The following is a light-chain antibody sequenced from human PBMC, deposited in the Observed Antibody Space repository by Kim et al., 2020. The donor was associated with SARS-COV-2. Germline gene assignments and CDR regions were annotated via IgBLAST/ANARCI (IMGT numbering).Light chain of an antibody. CDR3: QAWDSSTEV. J-gene: IGLJ1*01. V-gene: IGLV3-1*01. CDR2: QDS. CDR1: KLGDKY. Sequence: VSPGQPAIITCSGDKLGDKYACWYQQKPGQSPVLVIYQDSKRPSGIPERFSGSNSGNTATLTISGTQAMDEADYYCQAWDSSTEVFGTGTQLTVL.